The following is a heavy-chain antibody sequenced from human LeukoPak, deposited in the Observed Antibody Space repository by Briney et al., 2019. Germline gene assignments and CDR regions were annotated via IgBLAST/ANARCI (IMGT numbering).Heavy chain of an antibody. CDR2: ISAYNGNT. D-gene: IGHD6-19*01. CDR1: GYTFTSYG. J-gene: IGHJ6*02. CDR3: ARDLGESSGWYQYYYYGMDV. Sequence: ASVKVPCKASGYTFTSYGISWVRQAPGQGLEWMGWISAYNGNTNYAQKLQGRVTMTTDTSTSTAYMELRSLRSDDTAVYYCARDLGESSGWYQYYYYGMDVWGQGTTVTVSS. V-gene: IGHV1-18*01.